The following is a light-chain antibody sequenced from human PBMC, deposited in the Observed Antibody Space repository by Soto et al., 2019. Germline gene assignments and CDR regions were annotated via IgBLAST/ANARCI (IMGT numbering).Light chain of an antibody. CDR1: QSVTNSF. V-gene: IGKV3-20*01. CDR3: QQYSTLPHT. J-gene: IGKJ2*01. CDR2: GIS. Sequence: ESVLTQSPVTLSLSPGERATLSCRASQSVTNSFFAWYQQRPGQAPSLLIYGISNRATGIPDRFSGSGSGTDFTLTISRLEPEDFVVYYCQQYSTLPHTFGQGTKLEVK.